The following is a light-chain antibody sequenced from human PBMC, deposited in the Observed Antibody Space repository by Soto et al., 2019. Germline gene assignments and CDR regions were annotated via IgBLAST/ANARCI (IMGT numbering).Light chain of an antibody. Sequence: QSVLTQPLSVSGAPGQRVTISCTGSSSNIGAGYDVHWYQQVPGTAPKLLIYGNSNRPSGVPDRFSGSKSGTSASLAITGLQAEDEADYYCQSFGSSLSGYVFGTGTKVTVL. CDR3: QSFGSSLSGYV. V-gene: IGLV1-40*01. CDR2: GNS. J-gene: IGLJ1*01. CDR1: SSNIGAGYD.